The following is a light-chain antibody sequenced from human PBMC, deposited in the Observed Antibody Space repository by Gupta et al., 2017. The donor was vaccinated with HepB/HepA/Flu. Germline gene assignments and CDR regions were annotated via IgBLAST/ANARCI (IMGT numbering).Light chain of an antibody. Sequence: QSALAQPASVSGSPGQTITISCTGSSYDVGAYNFVSWYQQHPGKAPRLIIYDVTNRPSGVSNRFSGSKSGNTASLTXSXLQAEDXADYYCCSYVATNTGVFGGGTKLTV. V-gene: IGLV2-14*03. CDR3: CSYVATNTGV. CDR2: DVT. J-gene: IGLJ3*02. CDR1: SYDVGAYNF.